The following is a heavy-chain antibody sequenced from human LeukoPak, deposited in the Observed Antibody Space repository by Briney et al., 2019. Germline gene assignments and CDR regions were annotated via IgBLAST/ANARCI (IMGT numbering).Heavy chain of an antibody. CDR1: GGSISIYY. V-gene: IGHV4-4*07. Sequence: SETLSLTCTVSGGSISIYYWNWIRQPAGKGLEWIGRIFTSGITNYDPSLKSRVTMSVDTAKNQFSLNLSSVTAADTAVYYCARESSGNYYNPLGYMDVWGKGTTVTVSS. CDR3: ARESSGNYYNPLGYMDV. J-gene: IGHJ6*03. D-gene: IGHD3-10*01. CDR2: IFTSGIT.